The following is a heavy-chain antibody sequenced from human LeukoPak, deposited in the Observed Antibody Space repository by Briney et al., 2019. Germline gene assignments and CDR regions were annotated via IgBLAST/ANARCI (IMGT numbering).Heavy chain of an antibody. CDR3: ARGNDFWSGYSEFDP. V-gene: IGHV1-46*01. Sequence: ASVTVSFKASGYTFTSYYMHWVRQAPGQGLEWMGIINPSGGSTSYAQKFQGRVTMTRDTSTSTVYMELSSLRSEDTAVYYCARGNDFWSGYSEFDPWGQGTLVTVSS. J-gene: IGHJ5*02. CDR2: INPSGGST. D-gene: IGHD3-3*01. CDR1: GYTFTSYY.